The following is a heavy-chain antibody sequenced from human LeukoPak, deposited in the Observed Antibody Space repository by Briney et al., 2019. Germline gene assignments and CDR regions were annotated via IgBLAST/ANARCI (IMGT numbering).Heavy chain of an antibody. CDR2: MNPNSGNT. D-gene: IGHD1-26*01. CDR3: ARRGTSEVGTIPPHWFDP. Sequence: GASVKVSCKASGYTFTSYDINWVRQTTGQGLEWMGWMNPNSGNTGYAQKFQGRVTMTRDTSISTAYMELGSLTPEDTAVYYCARRGTSEVGTIPPHWFDPWGQGTPVTVSS. J-gene: IGHJ5*02. CDR1: GYTFTSYD. V-gene: IGHV1-8*01.